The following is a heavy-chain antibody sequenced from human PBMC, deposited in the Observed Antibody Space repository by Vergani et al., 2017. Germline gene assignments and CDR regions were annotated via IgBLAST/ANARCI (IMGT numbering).Heavy chain of an antibody. CDR3: ARGSSDGDYPGRYYGMDV. J-gene: IGHJ6*02. CDR2: ISGSGGNT. Sequence: EVQLLESGGGLVQPGGSLRLSCAASGFTFSSYAMSWVRQVPGKGLEWVSGISGSGGNTYYANSVKGRFTISRDNSKNTLYLQMNSLRADDTAVYYCARGSSDGDYPGRYYGMDVWGQGTTVTVSS. V-gene: IGHV3-23*01. CDR1: GFTFSSYA. D-gene: IGHD4-17*01.